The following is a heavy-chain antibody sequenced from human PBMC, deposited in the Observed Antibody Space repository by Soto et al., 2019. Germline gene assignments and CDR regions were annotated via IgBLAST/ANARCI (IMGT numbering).Heavy chain of an antibody. D-gene: IGHD2-8*01. J-gene: IGHJ4*02. CDR3: YYDY. V-gene: IGHV4-30-4*02. CDR2: IYYSGST. Sequence: SETLSLTCTVSGGSISSGDYYWGWIRQPPGKGLEWIGYIYYSGSTYYNPSLKGTVYLQLNSLTVEDTAVYYCARDADVTSHFSYYDYWGQGTQVTVSS. CDR1: GGSISSGDYY.